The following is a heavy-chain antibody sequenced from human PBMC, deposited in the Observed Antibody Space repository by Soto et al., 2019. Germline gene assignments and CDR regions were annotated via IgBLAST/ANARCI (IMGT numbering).Heavy chain of an antibody. CDR3: AKAGNYVIVVVVAAIRKLDY. CDR1: GFTFINYA. Sequence: PGGSLRLSCAASGFTFINYAMTWVRQAPGKGLEWVSAISGGGGSTYYADSVKGRFTISRDNSKNTLYLQMNSLRAEDTAVYYCAKAGNYVIVVVVAAIRKLDYWGQRTLVTVSS. V-gene: IGHV3-23*01. J-gene: IGHJ4*02. CDR2: ISGGGGST. D-gene: IGHD2-15*01.